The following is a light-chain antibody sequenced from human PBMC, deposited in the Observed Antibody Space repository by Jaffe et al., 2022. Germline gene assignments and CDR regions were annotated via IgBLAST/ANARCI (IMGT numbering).Light chain of an antibody. CDR2: GAS. CDR3: QHNYNTLSFT. J-gene: IGKJ3*01. CDR1: QNISRA. Sequence: DVQMTQSPSSLSASVGDRVTITCRTSQNISRALNWCQQRPGEAPKFLIYGASTLRGGVPSRFSGGGSGTLFTLTISSLQPEDFATYYCQHNYNTLSFTFGPGTTVDV. V-gene: IGKV1-39*01.